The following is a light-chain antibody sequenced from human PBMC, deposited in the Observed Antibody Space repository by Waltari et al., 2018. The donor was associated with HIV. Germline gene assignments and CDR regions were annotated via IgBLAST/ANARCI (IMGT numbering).Light chain of an antibody. CDR2: EVS. V-gene: IGLV2-14*01. J-gene: IGLJ3*02. Sequence: QSALTQPASVSGSPGQSITISCTGTSSDLRNYNSVSWYQHHPGKAPKVIIYEVSNRPSGVSSRFAGSISCNTASLTISGLQAEDEGDYFCTSYISSSSPEFGGGTKVTVL. CDR1: SSDLRNYNS. CDR3: TSYISSSSPE.